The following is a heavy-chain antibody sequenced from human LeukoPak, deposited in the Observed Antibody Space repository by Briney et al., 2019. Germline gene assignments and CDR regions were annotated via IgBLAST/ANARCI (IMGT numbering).Heavy chain of an antibody. CDR3: AGTANWFDP. J-gene: IGHJ5*02. Sequence: SVKVSCKASGGTFSSYAISWVRQAPGQGLEWMGGIIPIFGTANYAQKFQGRVTMTTDTSTSTAYMELRSLRSDDTAVYYCAGTANWFDPWGQGTLVTVSS. V-gene: IGHV1-69*05. CDR1: GGTFSSYA. CDR2: IIPIFGTA.